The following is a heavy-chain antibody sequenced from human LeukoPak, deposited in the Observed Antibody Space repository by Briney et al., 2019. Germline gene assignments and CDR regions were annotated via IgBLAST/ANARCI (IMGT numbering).Heavy chain of an antibody. CDR2: IYYSGST. D-gene: IGHD3-22*01. Sequence: SETLSLTCTVSGGSISSSSYYWGWIRQPPGKGLEWIGSIYYSGSTYYNPSLKSRVTISVDTSKNQFSLKLSSVTAAGTAVYYCARLYDSSGYYYYYMDVWGKGTTVTVSS. V-gene: IGHV4-39*01. CDR3: ARLYDSSGYYYYYMDV. J-gene: IGHJ6*03. CDR1: GGSISSSSYY.